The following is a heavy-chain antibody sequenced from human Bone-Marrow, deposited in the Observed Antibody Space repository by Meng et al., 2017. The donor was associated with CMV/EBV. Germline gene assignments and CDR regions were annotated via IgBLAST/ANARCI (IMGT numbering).Heavy chain of an antibody. Sequence: SETLSLTCAVYGGSFSGYYWSWIRQPPGKGLEWIGSIYYSGSTYYNPSLKSRVTISVDTSKNQFSLKLSSVTAADTAVYYCARGVRIAAAGTRGRFDPWGQGTRVTGYS. J-gene: IGHJ5*02. CDR3: ARGVRIAAAGTRGRFDP. CDR1: GGSFSGYY. V-gene: IGHV4-34*01. D-gene: IGHD6-13*01. CDR2: IYYSGST.